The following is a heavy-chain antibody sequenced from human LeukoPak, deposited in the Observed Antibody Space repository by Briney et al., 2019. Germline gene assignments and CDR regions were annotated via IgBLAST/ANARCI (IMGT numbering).Heavy chain of an antibody. V-gene: IGHV3-30*02. Sequence: GGSLRLSCAASGFTFRSYGLHWVRQAPGKGLEWVALIRSDGSSKNYADSVKGRFTISRDASKNTVYLQMNSLRAEDTAVYSCAKWSGDYPSYYLDYWGQGTLVTVAS. CDR3: AKWSGDYPSYYLDY. CDR2: IRSDGSSK. CDR1: GFTFRSYG. J-gene: IGHJ4*02. D-gene: IGHD4-17*01.